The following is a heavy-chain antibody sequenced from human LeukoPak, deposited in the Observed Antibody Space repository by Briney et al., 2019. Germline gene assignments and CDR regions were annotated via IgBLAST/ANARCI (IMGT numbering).Heavy chain of an antibody. CDR2: INHSGST. CDR3: ASQGHHGKIVGTTLSYFYMDV. Sequence: NPSETLSLTCAVYGGSFSGYYWSWIRQPPGKGLEWIGEINHSGSTNYNPSLKSRVTISVDTSKNQFSLKLSSVTAADTAFYYCASQGHHGKIVGTTLSYFYMDVWGKGTTVTVSS. J-gene: IGHJ6*03. D-gene: IGHD1-26*01. CDR1: GGSFSGYY. V-gene: IGHV4-34*01.